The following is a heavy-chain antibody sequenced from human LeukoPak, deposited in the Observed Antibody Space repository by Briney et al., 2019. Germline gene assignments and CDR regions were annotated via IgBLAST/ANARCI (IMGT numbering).Heavy chain of an antibody. CDR2: IYYSGST. Sequence: SETLSLTCTVSGGSISTYFWSWIRQLPGKGLEWIGYIYYSGSTNYNPSLKSRVTISLDTSKNQFSLKLSSVTAADTAMYYCARVSRGNSVGGDYWGQGTLVTVSS. CDR3: ARVSRGNSVGGDY. D-gene: IGHD4-23*01. V-gene: IGHV4-59*01. CDR1: GGSISTYF. J-gene: IGHJ4*02.